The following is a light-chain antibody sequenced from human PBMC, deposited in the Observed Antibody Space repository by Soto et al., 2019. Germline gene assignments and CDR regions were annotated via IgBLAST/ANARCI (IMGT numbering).Light chain of an antibody. CDR2: WAS. Sequence: DIVMTQSPYSLAVSLGERATINCKSSQSLLHSSNYLSWYQQKPGQPPKRLIYWASTREFGVPDRFSGSGSGTDFSLTISSLQAEDVAVYYCHQYYSTPLTFGGGTKVDI. J-gene: IGKJ4*01. CDR3: HQYYSTPLT. CDR1: QSLLHSSNY. V-gene: IGKV4-1*01.